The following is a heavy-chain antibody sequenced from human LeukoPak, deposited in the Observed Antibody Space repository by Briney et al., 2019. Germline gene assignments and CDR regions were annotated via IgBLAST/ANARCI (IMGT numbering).Heavy chain of an antibody. CDR2: ISATGDNT. D-gene: IGHD3-16*01. V-gene: IGHV3-23*01. Sequence: GGSLRLSCAASRFSFNSYVMSWVRQAPGKGLECVSGISATGDNTYYADSVKGRFTISRDNAKNSLYLQMSNLRAEDTAVYFCARGGGLDVWGQGATVTVSS. CDR1: RFSFNSYV. J-gene: IGHJ6*02. CDR3: ARGGGLDV.